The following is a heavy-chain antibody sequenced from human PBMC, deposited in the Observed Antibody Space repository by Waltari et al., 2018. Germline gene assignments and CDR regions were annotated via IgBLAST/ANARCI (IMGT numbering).Heavy chain of an antibody. CDR3: AKDSCEGRGGGSCYNP. J-gene: IGHJ5*02. CDR2: ITQIASYT. V-gene: IGHV3-23*01. CDR1: GFTFNNYA. Sequence: EVQLLESGGGLVQPGGSLRLSCAASGFTFNNYAMTWVRQAPGKGPGWVASITQIASYTYYRDSVKGRFTISRDNSESTLYLQMNNLRAEDTAIYYCAKDSCEGRGGGSCYNPWGQGTLVTVSS. D-gene: IGHD2-15*01.